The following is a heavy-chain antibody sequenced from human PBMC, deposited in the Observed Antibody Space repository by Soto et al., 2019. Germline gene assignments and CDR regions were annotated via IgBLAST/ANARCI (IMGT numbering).Heavy chain of an antibody. V-gene: IGHV5-51*01. CDR1: GYTFTTYW. Sequence: GESMKISSKGFGYTFTTYWIAWVLQMPGKGLEWMCIIDPGDSDTTYSPSFPGQVTISADKSISTAYRQWSSLKASDTAIYYCARRDSGHRRFLEHFEFWGQGTLVTVSS. J-gene: IGHJ4*02. CDR3: ARRDSGHRRFLEHFEF. CDR2: IDPGDSDT. D-gene: IGHD3-3*01.